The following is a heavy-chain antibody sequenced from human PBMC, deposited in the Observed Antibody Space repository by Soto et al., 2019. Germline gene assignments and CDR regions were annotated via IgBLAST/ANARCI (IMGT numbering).Heavy chain of an antibody. CDR2: IWFDGSNK. D-gene: IGHD5-12*01. V-gene: IGHV3-33*08. CDR1: GFTFSSYG. Sequence: PGRSLRLSCAASGFTFSSYGMHWVRQAPGKGLEWVAVIWFDGSNKWYADSVKGRFTISRDNSKNTLYLQMNSLRAEDTAVYSCARDRGYSGYDSPRYYYGMDVWGQGTTVTVSS. CDR3: ARDRGYSGYDSPRYYYGMDV. J-gene: IGHJ6*02.